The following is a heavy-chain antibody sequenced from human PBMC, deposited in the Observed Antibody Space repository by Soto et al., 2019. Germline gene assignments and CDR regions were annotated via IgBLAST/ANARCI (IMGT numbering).Heavy chain of an antibody. V-gene: IGHV3-15*07. CDR3: ITSPSPDHGPY. D-gene: IGHD4-17*01. CDR1: GFTFANTW. Sequence: GGSLRLSCAASGFTFANTWMNWVRQAPGKGLEWVALLKSKSDGGTTDYGAPVKGRFTISRDDSKDTLYLQMNSLKTEDTAVYYCITSPSPDHGPYWGQGTLVTVSS. J-gene: IGHJ4*02. CDR2: LKSKSDGGTT.